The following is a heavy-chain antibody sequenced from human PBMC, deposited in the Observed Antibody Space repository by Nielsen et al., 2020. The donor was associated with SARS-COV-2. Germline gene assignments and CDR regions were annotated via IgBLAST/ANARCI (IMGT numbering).Heavy chain of an antibody. D-gene: IGHD3-3*01. J-gene: IGHJ4*02. CDR1: GYTFINYG. CDR2: MNPNSGNT. Sequence: ASVKVSCKASGYTFINYGVNWVRQATGQGLEWMGWMNPNSGNTGYAQKFQGRVTMTRNTSISTAYMELSSLRSEDTAIYYCARDQIFRRFSQFDYWGQGSLVTVSS. CDR3: ARDQIFRRFSQFDY. V-gene: IGHV1-8*02.